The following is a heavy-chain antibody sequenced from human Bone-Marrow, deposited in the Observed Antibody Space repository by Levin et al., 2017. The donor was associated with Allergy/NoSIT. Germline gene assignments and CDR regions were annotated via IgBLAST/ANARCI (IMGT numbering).Heavy chain of an antibody. CDR1: GFTFSSSG. D-gene: IGHD3-22*01. CDR2: MSYDGSNH. Sequence: GGSLRLSCSASGFTFSSSGIHWVRQAPGKGLEWVAVMSYDGSNHFVADSVKGRFTVSRDNSNNTLYLQMNSLRPEDTAVYYCAMTVVVIPTWGQGTLVTVSS. J-gene: IGHJ4*02. V-gene: IGHV3-30*03. CDR3: AMTVVVIPT.